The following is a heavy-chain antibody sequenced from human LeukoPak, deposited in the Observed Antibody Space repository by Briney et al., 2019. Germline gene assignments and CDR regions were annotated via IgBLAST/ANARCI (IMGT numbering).Heavy chain of an antibody. CDR3: ARGEQQLVLYYIDY. J-gene: IGHJ4*02. D-gene: IGHD6-13*01. CDR2: INHSGST. CDR1: GGSFSGYY. Sequence: PSETLSLTCAVYGGSFSGYYWSWIRQPPGKGLEWIGEINHSGSTNYNPSLKSRVTISVDTSKNQFSLKLSSVTAADTAVYYCARGEQQLVLYYIDYWGQGTLVTVSS. V-gene: IGHV4-34*01.